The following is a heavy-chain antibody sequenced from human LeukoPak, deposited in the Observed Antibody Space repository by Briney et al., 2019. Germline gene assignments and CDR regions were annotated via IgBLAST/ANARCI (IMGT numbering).Heavy chain of an antibody. D-gene: IGHD3-22*01. J-gene: IGHJ4*02. CDR3: AREGYYFDSSGYYSTYFDY. V-gene: IGHV3-7*01. CDR1: GFTFSRYW. CDR2: IKQDGSEK. Sequence: GGSLRLSCAASGFTFSRYWMRWVRQAPGKGREWGAKIKQDGSEKEYVDSVKGRFTIYREKDKKSVDLKMKSLRAGDTGVYYCAREGYYFDSSGYYSTYFDYWGQGTLVTVSS.